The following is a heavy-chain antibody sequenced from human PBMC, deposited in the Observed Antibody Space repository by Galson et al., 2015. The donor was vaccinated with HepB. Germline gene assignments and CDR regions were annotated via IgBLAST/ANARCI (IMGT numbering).Heavy chain of an antibody. CDR3: AKDGAPWFGDPEVAFDI. D-gene: IGHD3-10*01. Sequence: SLRLSCAASGFTFSDYYMSWIRQAPGKGLEWVSAISGSGGSTYYADSVKGRFTISRDNSKNTLYLQMNSLRAEDTAVYYCAKDGAPWFGDPEVAFDIWGQGTMVTVSS. V-gene: IGHV3-23*01. CDR1: GFTFSDYY. J-gene: IGHJ3*02. CDR2: ISGSGGST.